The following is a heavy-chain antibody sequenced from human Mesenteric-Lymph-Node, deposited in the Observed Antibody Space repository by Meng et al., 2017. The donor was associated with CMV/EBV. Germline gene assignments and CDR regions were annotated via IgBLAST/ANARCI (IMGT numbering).Heavy chain of an antibody. Sequence: SETLSLTCAISGDSVSSNSAAWNWIRQSPSRGLEWLGRTYYRSKWYNDYAVSVKSRITINPDTSKNQFSLKLSSVTAADTALYYCARVRPKYCTSTSCPPVDWYFDLWGRGTLVTVSS. D-gene: IGHD2-2*01. J-gene: IGHJ2*01. CDR1: GDSVSSNSAA. V-gene: IGHV6-1*01. CDR2: TYYRSKWYN. CDR3: ARVRPKYCTSTSCPPVDWYFDL.